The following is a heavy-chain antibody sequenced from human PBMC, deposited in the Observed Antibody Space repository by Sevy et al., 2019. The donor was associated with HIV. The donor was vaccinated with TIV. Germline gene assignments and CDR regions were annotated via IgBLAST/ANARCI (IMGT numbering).Heavy chain of an antibody. D-gene: IGHD5-18*01. J-gene: IGHJ6*02. CDR1: GFTFSNAW. V-gene: IGHV3-15*01. CDR3: TTDTAMGGDDYYYYYGMDV. CDR2: IKSKTDGGTT. Sequence: GGSLRLSCAASGFTFSNAWMSWVRQAPGKGLEWVGPIKSKTDGGTTDYAAPVKGRFTISRDDSKNTLYLQMNSLKTEDTAVYYCTTDTAMGGDDYYYYYGMDVWGQGTTVTVSS.